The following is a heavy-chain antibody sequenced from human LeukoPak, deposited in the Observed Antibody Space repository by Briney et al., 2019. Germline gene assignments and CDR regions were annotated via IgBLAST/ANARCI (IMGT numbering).Heavy chain of an antibody. V-gene: IGHV3-21*01. CDR3: ARGRTGIAAAGKRADDAFDI. CDR2: ISSSSYI. J-gene: IGHJ3*02. CDR1: GFTFSSYS. Sequence: GGSLRLSCAASGFTFSSYSMNWVRQAPGKGLEWVSSISSSSYIYYADSVKGRFTISRDNPKNSLYLQMNSLRAEETAVYYCARGRTGIAAAGKRADDAFDIWGQGTMVTVSS. D-gene: IGHD6-13*01.